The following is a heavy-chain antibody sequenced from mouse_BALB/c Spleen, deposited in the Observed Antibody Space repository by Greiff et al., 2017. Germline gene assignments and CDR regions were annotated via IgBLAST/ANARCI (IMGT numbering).Heavy chain of an antibody. CDR1: GFTFSSYA. CDR2: ISSGGST. V-gene: IGHV5-6-5*01. Sequence: DVMLVESGGGLVKPGGSLKLSCAASGFTFSSYAMSWVRQTPGKRLEWVASISSGGSTYYPDSVKGRFTISRDNARNILYLQMSSLRSEDTAMYYCARKGYDVFAYWGQGTLVTVSA. J-gene: IGHJ3*01. CDR3: ARKGYDVFAY. D-gene: IGHD2-2*01.